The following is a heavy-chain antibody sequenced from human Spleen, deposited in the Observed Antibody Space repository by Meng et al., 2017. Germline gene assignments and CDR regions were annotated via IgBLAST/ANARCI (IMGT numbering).Heavy chain of an antibody. J-gene: IGHJ3*01. Sequence: QVQLPHTVPGLVNPSQTPSPTCAISGDSVSSNSAAWNWIRQSPSRGLEWLGRTYYRSKWYNDYATSLKGRLTINPDTSKNQFSLQVKSVTPEDTAVYYCARDQGTFNVWGQGTMVTVSS. CDR2: TYYRSKWYN. CDR3: ARDQGTFNV. V-gene: IGHV6-1*01. CDR1: GDSVSSNSAA.